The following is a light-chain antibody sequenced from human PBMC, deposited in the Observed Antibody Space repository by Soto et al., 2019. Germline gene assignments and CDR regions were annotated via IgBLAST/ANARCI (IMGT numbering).Light chain of an antibody. V-gene: IGLV2-23*01. CDR3: CSNAGSSSYV. CDR1: SSDVGSYNL. CDR2: EGS. J-gene: IGLJ1*01. Sequence: QSVLTQPASVSGSPGQSITISCTGTSSDVGSYNLVSWYQQHPGKAPKLMIYEGSKRPSGVSNRFSGSKSGNTASLTISGLQAEDEADNYCCSNAGSSSYVFGTGTKVTVL.